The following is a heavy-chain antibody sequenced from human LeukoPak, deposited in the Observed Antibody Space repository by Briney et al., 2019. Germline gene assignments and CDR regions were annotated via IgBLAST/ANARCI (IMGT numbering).Heavy chain of an antibody. V-gene: IGHV4-59*11. CDR2: ISDSGST. CDR1: GASMNGHY. D-gene: IGHD3-3*01. Sequence: SETLSLTCSVSGASMNGHYWTWIRQSPGKGLEWIGYISDSGSTSYNPSLRSRVIMALEASKTEFSLRLNSVTVADTAVYYCARVFRGAVTSNWFDPWGQGTLVTVSS. J-gene: IGHJ5*02. CDR3: ARVFRGAVTSNWFDP.